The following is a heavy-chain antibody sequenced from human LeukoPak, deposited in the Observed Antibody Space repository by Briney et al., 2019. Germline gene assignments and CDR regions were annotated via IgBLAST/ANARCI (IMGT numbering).Heavy chain of an antibody. Sequence: GGSLRLSCAASGFTFSSYSMNWVRQAPGKGLEWVSSITCSSSYIYYADSVKGRFTISRDNAKNSLYLQMNSLRAEDTAVYYCARDVLIAADGVIRLDAFDIWGQGTVVTVSS. CDR3: ARDVLIAADGVIRLDAFDI. CDR2: ITCSSSYI. CDR1: GFTFSSYS. J-gene: IGHJ3*02. D-gene: IGHD6-13*01. V-gene: IGHV3-21*01.